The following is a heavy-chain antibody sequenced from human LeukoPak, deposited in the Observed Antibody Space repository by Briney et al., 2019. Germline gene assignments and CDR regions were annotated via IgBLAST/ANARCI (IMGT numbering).Heavy chain of an antibody. J-gene: IGHJ4*02. D-gene: IGHD1-26*01. CDR3: ARADGSHYGLKDY. CDR2: ISWNSGGI. CDR1: GFTFENHA. Sequence: PGGSLRLSCAASGFTFENHAMHWVRQVPGKGLEWVSGISWNSGGIGYADSVKGRFTISRDNAKNTLSLQMNSLRAEDTGLYYCARADGSHYGLKDYWGQGTLVTVSS. V-gene: IGHV3-9*01.